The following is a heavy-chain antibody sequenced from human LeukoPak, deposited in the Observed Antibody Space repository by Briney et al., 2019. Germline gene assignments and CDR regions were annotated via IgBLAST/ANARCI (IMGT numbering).Heavy chain of an antibody. CDR2: ISRSGGTT. D-gene: IGHD2-15*01. Sequence: GSLRLSCAASGFTFSSYDMTWVRQTPGKGLEWVALISRSGGTTYYADSVKGRFTIPRDNSKNTLYLQMNSLRAEDTAVYYCANQLLPDWFDPWGQGTLVTVSS. J-gene: IGHJ5*02. V-gene: IGHV3-23*01. CDR3: ANQLLPDWFDP. CDR1: GFTFSSYD.